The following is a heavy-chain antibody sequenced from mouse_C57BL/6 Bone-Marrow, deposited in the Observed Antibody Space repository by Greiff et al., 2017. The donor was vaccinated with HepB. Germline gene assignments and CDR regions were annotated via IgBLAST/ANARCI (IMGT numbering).Heavy chain of an antibody. CDR2: IYPGDGDT. CDR1: GYAFSSSW. CDR3: ARSGYGNFFDY. D-gene: IGHD2-1*01. Sequence: VQLQQSGPELVKPGDSVKISCKASGYAFSSSWMNWVKQRPGKGLEWIGRIYPGDGDTNYNGKFKGKATLTADKSSSTAYMQLSSLTSEDSAVYFCARSGYGNFFDYWGQGTTLTVSS. J-gene: IGHJ2*01. V-gene: IGHV1-82*01.